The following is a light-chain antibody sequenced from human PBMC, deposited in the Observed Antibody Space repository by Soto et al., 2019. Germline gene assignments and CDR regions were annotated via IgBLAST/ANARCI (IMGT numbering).Light chain of an antibody. CDR1: QSLLHSKGYNY. V-gene: IGKV2-28*01. J-gene: IGKJ5*01. CDR2: LGS. Sequence: DIVMTQSPLSLPVTPGEPASMSCRSSQSLLHSKGYNYLDWYLQKPGQSPQLLIYLGSNRASGVPDRFNGSGSGTDFTLKISRVEAEDVGVYYCMQALQTPPTFGQGTRLEIK. CDR3: MQALQTPPT.